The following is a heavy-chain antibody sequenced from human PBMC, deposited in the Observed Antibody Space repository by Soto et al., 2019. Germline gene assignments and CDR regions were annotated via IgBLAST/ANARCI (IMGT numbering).Heavy chain of an antibody. Sequence: QVQLVQSGAEVKEPGASVKVSCKASGGAFTNYDINWVRQATGQGLEWMGWMNPNSGNTGYAQKFQGRFTMTRDTSIGTAYMELSSLRSEDTAVYYCAKGYAMDVWGQGTTVTVSS. V-gene: IGHV1-8*01. CDR1: GGAFTNYD. CDR3: AKGYAMDV. CDR2: MNPNSGNT. J-gene: IGHJ6*02. D-gene: IGHD2-2*01.